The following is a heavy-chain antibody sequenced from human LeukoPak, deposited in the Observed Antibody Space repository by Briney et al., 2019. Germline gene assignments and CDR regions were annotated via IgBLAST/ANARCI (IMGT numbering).Heavy chain of an antibody. CDR3: AKDTYSSGWYSAFDI. CDR2: ISGSGGST. Sequence: GGSLRLSCAASGFTFSSYAMSWVRQAPGKGLEWVSAISGSGGSTYYADSVKGRSTISRDNSKNTLYLQMNSLRAEDTAVYYCAKDTYSSGWYSAFDIWGQGTMVTVSS. CDR1: GFTFSSYA. J-gene: IGHJ3*02. D-gene: IGHD6-19*01. V-gene: IGHV3-23*01.